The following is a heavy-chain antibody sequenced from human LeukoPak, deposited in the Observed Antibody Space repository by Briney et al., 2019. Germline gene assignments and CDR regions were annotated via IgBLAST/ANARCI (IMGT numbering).Heavy chain of an antibody. D-gene: IGHD1-26*01. CDR2: ITGSGGST. V-gene: IGHV3-23*01. Sequence: GGSLRLSCAASGFTVSGGYMSWVRQAPGKGLEWVSGITGSGGSTYYADSVKGRFTISRDNSKNTLYLQMNSLRAEDTAVYYCAKKRVGSYAIYFDLWGRGTLVTVSS. J-gene: IGHJ2*01. CDR1: GFTVSGGY. CDR3: AKKRVGSYAIYFDL.